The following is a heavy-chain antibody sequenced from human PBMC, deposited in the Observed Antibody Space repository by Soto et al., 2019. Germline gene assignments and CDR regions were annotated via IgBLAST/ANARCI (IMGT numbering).Heavy chain of an antibody. CDR3: AHIYAHYYYGMDV. CDR1: GFSLSTIGVG. D-gene: IGHD3-10*01. CDR2: IYWDDDK. V-gene: IGHV2-5*02. Sequence: QITLKESGLTLVKPTQTLTLTCTFSGFSLSTIGVGVAWIRQPPGKALEWLALIYWDDDKRYSPSLKSRHTSTRAPSKDQVVLIMTNMDPVDTATYYCAHIYAHYYYGMDVWGHGTTVTVSS. J-gene: IGHJ6*02.